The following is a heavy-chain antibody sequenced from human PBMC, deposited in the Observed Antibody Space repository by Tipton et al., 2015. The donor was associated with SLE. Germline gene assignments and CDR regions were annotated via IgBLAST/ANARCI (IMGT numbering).Heavy chain of an antibody. CDR2: IHHSGVT. Sequence: TLSLTCAVSGGSIRSSNWWSWVRQPPGKGLEWIGEIHHSGVTHYNPSLKSRVTISRDTSGNQFSLNLSSVTASDTAVYFCTRAEFSSNWYMYWHFDLWGRGTLVTVSS. CDR1: GGSIRSSNW. D-gene: IGHD6-13*01. V-gene: IGHV4-4*01. J-gene: IGHJ2*01. CDR3: TRAEFSSNWYMYWHFDL.